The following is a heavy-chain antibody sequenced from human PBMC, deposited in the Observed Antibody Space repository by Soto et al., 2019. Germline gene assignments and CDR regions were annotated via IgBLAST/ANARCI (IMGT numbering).Heavy chain of an antibody. V-gene: IGHV1-69*06. D-gene: IGHD3-22*01. J-gene: IGHJ3*02. Sequence: SLKVSCKASGGTFSSYAISWVRQPPGQGLEWMGGIIPIFGTANYAQKFQGRVTITADKSTSTAYMELSILRSEDTAVYYCARYSNYYDSSGYFDAFDIWGQGTMVTVSS. CDR3: ARYSNYYDSSGYFDAFDI. CDR2: IIPIFGTA. CDR1: GGTFSSYA.